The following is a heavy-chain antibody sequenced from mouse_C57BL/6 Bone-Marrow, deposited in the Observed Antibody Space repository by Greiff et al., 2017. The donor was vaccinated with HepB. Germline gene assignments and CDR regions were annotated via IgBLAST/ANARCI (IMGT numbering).Heavy chain of an antibody. J-gene: IGHJ2*01. Sequence: QVQLQHPGAELVRPGTSVKLSCKASGYTFTSYWMHWVKQRPGQGLEWIGVIDPSDSYTNYNQKFKGKATLTVDTSSSTAYMQLSSLTSEDSAVYYCAIYYDYDHFDYWGQGTTLTVSS. V-gene: IGHV1-59*01. D-gene: IGHD2-4*01. CDR1: GYTFTSYW. CDR3: AIYYDYDHFDY. CDR2: IDPSDSYT.